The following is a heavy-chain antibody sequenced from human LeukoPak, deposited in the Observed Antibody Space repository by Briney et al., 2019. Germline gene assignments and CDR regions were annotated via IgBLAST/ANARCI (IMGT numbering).Heavy chain of an antibody. D-gene: IGHD3-10*01. CDR3: ARMTLYGSGTVD. V-gene: IGHV3-23*01. CDR1: GFTFSSYA. Sequence: GGSLRLSCAASGFTFSSYAMSWVRQAPGKGLEWVSAISGSGGSTYYADSVKGRFTISRDNSKNTVNLQMGSLRIEDTAVYHCARMTLYGSGTVDWGQGILVTVSS. CDR2: ISGSGGST. J-gene: IGHJ4*02.